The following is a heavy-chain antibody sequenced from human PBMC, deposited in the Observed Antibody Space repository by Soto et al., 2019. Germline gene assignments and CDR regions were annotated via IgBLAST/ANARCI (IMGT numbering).Heavy chain of an antibody. Sequence: SETLSLTCAVYGGSFSGYYWSWIRQPPGKGLEWIGEINHSGSTNYNPSLKSRVTISVDTSKNQFSLKLSSVTAADTAVYYCARSYVVVPAAGFDYWGQGTLVTVSS. CDR2: INHSGST. CDR1: GGSFSGYY. V-gene: IGHV4-34*01. J-gene: IGHJ4*02. D-gene: IGHD2-2*01. CDR3: ARSYVVVPAAGFDY.